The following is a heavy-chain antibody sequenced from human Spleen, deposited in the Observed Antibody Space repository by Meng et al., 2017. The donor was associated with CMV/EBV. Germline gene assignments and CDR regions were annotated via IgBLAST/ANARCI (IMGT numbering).Heavy chain of an antibody. D-gene: IGHD4-11*01. CDR1: GDSISSRNW. CDR2: IYHSGRT. V-gene: IGHV4-4*02. CDR3: ARRPLGSNFDY. J-gene: IGHJ4*02. Sequence: TCAVSGDSISSRNWLSWVRQPPGKGLEWIGEIYHSGRTNYNPSLKSRVTISVDKSKNQFSLKLISVTAADTAVYYCARRPLGSNFDYWGQGTLVTVSS.